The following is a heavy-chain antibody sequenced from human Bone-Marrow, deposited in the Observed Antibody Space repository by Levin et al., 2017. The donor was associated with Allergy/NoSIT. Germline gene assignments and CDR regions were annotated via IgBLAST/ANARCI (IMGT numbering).Heavy chain of an antibody. CDR3: ARRKGLKLRGGGPTKLGNAFDI. V-gene: IGHV1-18*01. J-gene: IGHJ3*02. CDR2: ISAYNGNT. Sequence: AASVKVSCKASGYTFTSYGISWVRQAPGQGLEWMGWISAYNGNTNYAQKLHGRVTMTTDTSTSTAYMELRSLRSDDTAVYYCARRKGLKLRGGGPTKLGNAFDIWGQGTMVTVSS. CDR1: GYTFTSYG. D-gene: IGHD7-27*01.